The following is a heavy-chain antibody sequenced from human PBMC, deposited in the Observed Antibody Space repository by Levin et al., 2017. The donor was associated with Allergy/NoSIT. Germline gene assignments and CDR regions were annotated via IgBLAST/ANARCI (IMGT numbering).Heavy chain of an antibody. CDR2: INTNTGNP. Sequence: ASVKVSCKASGYTFTSYAMNWVRQAPGQGLEWMGWINTNTGNPTYAQGFTGRFVFSLDTSVSTAYLQISSLKAEDTAVYYCARDPGGIFGVVIISQGPDYWGQGTLVTVSS. V-gene: IGHV7-4-1*02. J-gene: IGHJ4*02. CDR1: GYTFTSYA. D-gene: IGHD3-3*01. CDR3: ARDPGGIFGVVIISQGPDY.